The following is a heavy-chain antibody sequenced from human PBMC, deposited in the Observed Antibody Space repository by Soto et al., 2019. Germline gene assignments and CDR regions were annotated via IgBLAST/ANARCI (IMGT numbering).Heavy chain of an antibody. Sequence: DVQLVESGGGLVKPGGSLRLSCEVSGFSFSISAMNWVRQAPGKGLEWVSSINSGSTSVRYADSVKGRFTISRDNANNSRSLHMNSRRVEDTAVDYCARGGGSLNYWGQGTLVTVSS. CDR2: INSGSTSV. V-gene: IGHV3-21*02. CDR1: GFSFSISA. J-gene: IGHJ4*02. CDR3: ARGGGSLNY. D-gene: IGHD2-15*01.